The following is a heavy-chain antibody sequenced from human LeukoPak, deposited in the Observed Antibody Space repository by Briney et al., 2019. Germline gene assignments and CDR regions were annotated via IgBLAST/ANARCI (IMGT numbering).Heavy chain of an antibody. D-gene: IGHD3-10*01. CDR3: ATGAGFGELLSLDY. CDR1: GYTFTGYY. V-gene: IGHV1-24*01. Sequence: ASVKVSCKASGYTFTGYYMHWVRQAPGQGLEWMGGFDPEDGETIYAQKFQGRVTMTEDTSTDTAYMELSSLRSEDTAVYYCATGAGFGELLSLDYWGQGTLVTVSS. CDR2: FDPEDGET. J-gene: IGHJ4*02.